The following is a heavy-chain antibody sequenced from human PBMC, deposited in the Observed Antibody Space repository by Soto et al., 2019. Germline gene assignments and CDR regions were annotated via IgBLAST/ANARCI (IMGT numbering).Heavy chain of an antibody. J-gene: IGHJ5*02. Sequence: PSETLSLTCTVSGGSISSGGYYWSWIRQHPGKGLEWIGYIYYSGSTYYNPSLKSQVTISVDTSKNQFSLKLSSVTAADTAVYYCARGLVLRFLEWLHWFDPWGQGTLVTVSS. CDR1: GGSISSGGYY. CDR2: IYYSGST. V-gene: IGHV4-31*01. D-gene: IGHD3-3*01. CDR3: ARGLVLRFLEWLHWFDP.